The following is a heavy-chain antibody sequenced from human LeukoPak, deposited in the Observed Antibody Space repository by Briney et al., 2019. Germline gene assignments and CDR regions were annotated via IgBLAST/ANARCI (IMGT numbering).Heavy chain of an antibody. CDR3: ARGEQWPDYYYYMDV. CDR1: GFTFSSYA. CDR2: ISYDGSNK. J-gene: IGHJ6*03. Sequence: GGSLRLSCAASGFTFSSYAMHWVRQAPGKGLEWVAVISYDGSNKYYADSVKGRFTISRDNSKNTLYLQMNSLRAEDTAVYYCARGEQWPDYYYYMDVWGKGTTVTVSS. D-gene: IGHD6-19*01. V-gene: IGHV3-30*04.